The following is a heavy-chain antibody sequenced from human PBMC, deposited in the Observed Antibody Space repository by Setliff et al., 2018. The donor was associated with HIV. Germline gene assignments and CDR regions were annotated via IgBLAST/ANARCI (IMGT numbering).Heavy chain of an antibody. Sequence: ASVPVSCKSSRFTFSGHYIHWVRQAPGQGLEWMGIINFGGAGTSYSGSTSYAQKFQGGVTMTRDTSTSTVYMELNSLGSEDPAVYFCARGFSFDNAFGMDVWGQGTTVTVS. V-gene: IGHV1-46*01. CDR3: ARGFSFDNAFGMDV. CDR2: INFGGAGTSYSGST. CDR1: RFTFSGHY. D-gene: IGHD3-16*01. J-gene: IGHJ6*02.